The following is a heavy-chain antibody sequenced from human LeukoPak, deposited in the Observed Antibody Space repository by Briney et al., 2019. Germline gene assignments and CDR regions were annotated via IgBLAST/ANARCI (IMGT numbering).Heavy chain of an antibody. CDR2: IYSGRST. J-gene: IGHJ4*02. CDR1: GFTVSSNY. V-gene: IGHV3-53*01. CDR3: ASQGTTMMTTYYY. D-gene: IGHD2/OR15-2a*01. Sequence: PGGSLRLSCAASGFTVSSNYMSWDRQAPGKGLEWVSVIYSGRSTYYADSVKGRFTISRDNSKNTLYLQMNSLRAEDTAVYYCASQGTTMMTTYYYCGQGTLVTVSS.